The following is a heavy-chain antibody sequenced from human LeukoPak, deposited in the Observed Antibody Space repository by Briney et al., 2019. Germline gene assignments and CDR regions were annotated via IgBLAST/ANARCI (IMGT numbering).Heavy chain of an antibody. CDR2: ISSSGSTI. V-gene: IGHV3-11*04. Sequence: AGGSLRLSCAASGFTFSDYYMSWIRQAPGKGLEWVSYISSSGSTIYYADSVKGRFTISRDNAKNSLYLQMNSLRAEDTAVYYCAREDSYYYGSGSYPFDYWGQGTLVTVSS. CDR1: GFTFSDYY. CDR3: AREDSYYYGSGSYPFDY. D-gene: IGHD3-10*01. J-gene: IGHJ4*02.